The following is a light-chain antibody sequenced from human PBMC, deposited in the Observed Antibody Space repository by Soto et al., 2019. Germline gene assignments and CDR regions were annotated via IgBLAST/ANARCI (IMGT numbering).Light chain of an antibody. CDR3: QQGYRFPRT. CDR2: PSS. CDR1: PNIGTW. J-gene: IGKJ1*01. V-gene: IGKV1-12*01. Sequence: DIQMTQSPYSMSASVGDRVTITCRASPNIGTWLAWYQQKPGKVPNLLIFPSSHSQSGVPSRFSGSGSAADLTLPLTYLQPEDFAIYHCQQGYRFPRTCGQGTPVELK.